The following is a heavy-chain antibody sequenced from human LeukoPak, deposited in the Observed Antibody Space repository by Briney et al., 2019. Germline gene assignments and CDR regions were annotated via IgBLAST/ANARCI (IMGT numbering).Heavy chain of an antibody. Sequence: ASVKVSCKASGYTFTSYGISWVRQAPGQGLEWVGWISAYNGNTNYAQKLQGRVTMTTDTSTSTAYMELRSLRSDDTAVYYCARGIAAAGKIFYYYYYMDVWGKGTTVTVSS. CDR1: GYTFTSYG. CDR3: ARGIAAAGKIFYYYYYMDV. V-gene: IGHV1-18*01. D-gene: IGHD6-13*01. CDR2: ISAYNGNT. J-gene: IGHJ6*03.